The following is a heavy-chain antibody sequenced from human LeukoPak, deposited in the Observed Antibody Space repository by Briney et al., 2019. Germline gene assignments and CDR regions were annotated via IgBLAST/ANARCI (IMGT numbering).Heavy chain of an antibody. D-gene: IGHD1-1*01. CDR2: IYYSGNN. Sequence: SEAPSLTCTVSGVSISSFYWSRVPPPPGERLEWIGYIYYSGNNNYTPSLKSRLTMSADRYRNQFSLNLNSVTAADTAVYYCARINWNYFDYWGQGILVTGSA. J-gene: IGHJ4*02. CDR3: ARINWNYFDY. V-gene: IGHV4-59*08. CDR1: GVSISSFY.